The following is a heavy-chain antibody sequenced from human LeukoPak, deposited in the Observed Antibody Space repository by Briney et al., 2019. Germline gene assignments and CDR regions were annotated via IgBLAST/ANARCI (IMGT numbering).Heavy chain of an antibody. J-gene: IGHJ6*02. V-gene: IGHV1-3*01. D-gene: IGHD4-23*01. Sequence: EASVKVSCKASGYTFTSYAMHWVRQAPGQRLEWMGWINAGNGNTKYSQKFQGRVTMTTDTSTSTAYMELRSLRSDDTAVYYCARDPNDYGGIILTGMDVWGQGTTVTVSS. CDR2: INAGNGNT. CDR1: GYTFTSYA. CDR3: ARDPNDYGGIILTGMDV.